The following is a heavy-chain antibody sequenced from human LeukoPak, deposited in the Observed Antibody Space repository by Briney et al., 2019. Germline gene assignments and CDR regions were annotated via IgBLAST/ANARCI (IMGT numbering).Heavy chain of an antibody. Sequence: SETLSLTCAVYGGSFSGYYWSWIRQPPGKGLEWIGEINHSGSTNYNPSLKSRVTISVDTSKNQFSLKLSSVTAADTAVYYCARGKRYSSSWYHSGWGYWGQGTLVTVSS. D-gene: IGHD6-13*01. CDR2: INHSGST. CDR3: ARGKRYSSSWYHSGWGY. CDR1: GGSFSGYY. J-gene: IGHJ4*02. V-gene: IGHV4-34*01.